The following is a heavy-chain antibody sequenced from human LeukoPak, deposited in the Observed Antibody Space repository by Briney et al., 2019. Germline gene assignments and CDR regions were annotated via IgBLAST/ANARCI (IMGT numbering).Heavy chain of an antibody. CDR3: ARGGWSLDY. Sequence: PGGSLRPSCEAYGFTLGDHWMTWVRQAPGKGLEWVAYIKQDGSAKDYVDSVKGRFTISRDNSKNSLYLQMNSLRAEDTAVYYCARGGWSLDYWGQGTLVTVSS. J-gene: IGHJ4*02. V-gene: IGHV3-7*04. CDR2: IKQDGSAK. CDR1: GFTLGDHW. D-gene: IGHD6-19*01.